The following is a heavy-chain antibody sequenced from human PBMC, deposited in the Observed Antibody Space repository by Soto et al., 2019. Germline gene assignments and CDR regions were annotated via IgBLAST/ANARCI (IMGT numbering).Heavy chain of an antibody. D-gene: IGHD6-6*01. V-gene: IGHV1-69*04. J-gene: IGHJ5*02. CDR1: GGTFSSYT. Sequence: SVKVSCKASGGTFSSYTISWVRQAPGQGLEWMGRIIPILGIANYAQKFQGRVTMTRNNSISTAYMELSSLRSEDTAVYYCAREKGSSGFGPWGQGTLVTVSS. CDR3: AREKGSSGFGP. CDR2: IIPILGIA.